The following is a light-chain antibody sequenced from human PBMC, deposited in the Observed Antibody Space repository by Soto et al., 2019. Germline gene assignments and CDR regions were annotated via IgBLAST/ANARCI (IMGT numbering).Light chain of an antibody. Sequence: QSVLTQPPSASGTPGQRVTISCSGSSSNIGSNPVHWYQQVPGTAPKLLIHNNNQRPSGVPARFSGSKSGTSASLAISGLQSEDEADYYCAAWDDSLNGVLFGGGTKLPVL. J-gene: IGLJ2*01. V-gene: IGLV1-44*01. CDR2: NNN. CDR1: SSNIGSNP. CDR3: AAWDDSLNGVL.